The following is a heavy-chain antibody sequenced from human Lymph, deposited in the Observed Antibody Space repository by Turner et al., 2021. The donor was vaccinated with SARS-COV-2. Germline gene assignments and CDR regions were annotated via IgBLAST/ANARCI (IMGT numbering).Heavy chain of an antibody. CDR2: IYSGGST. D-gene: IGHD5-12*01. CDR1: GLTVSSNY. Sequence: EVQLVESGGGLVQPGGSLRLSCAASGLTVSSNYMNWVRQAPGKGLEWVSVIYSGGSTFYADSVKGRFTISRDNSKNTLYLQMSSLRAEDTAVYYCVKGDHYGGYHLDYWGQGTLVTVSS. V-gene: IGHV3-66*01. J-gene: IGHJ4*02. CDR3: VKGDHYGGYHLDY.